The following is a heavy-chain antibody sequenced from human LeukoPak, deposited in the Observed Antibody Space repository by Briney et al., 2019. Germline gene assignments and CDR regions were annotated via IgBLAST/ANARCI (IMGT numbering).Heavy chain of an antibody. CDR1: GFTFSSYS. D-gene: IGHD3-16*01. CDR3: ARLNDYYYYMDI. Sequence: PGGSLRLSCAASGFTFSSYSMNWVRQAPGKGLEWVSYISSSSSTIYYADPVKGRFTISRDNAKNSLYLQMNSLRDEDTAVYYCARLNDYYYYMDIWGKGTTVTVSS. V-gene: IGHV3-48*02. CDR2: ISSSSSTI. J-gene: IGHJ6*03.